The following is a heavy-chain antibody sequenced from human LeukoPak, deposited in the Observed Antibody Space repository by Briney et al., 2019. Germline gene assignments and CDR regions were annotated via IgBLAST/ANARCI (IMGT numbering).Heavy chain of an antibody. J-gene: IGHJ4*02. Sequence: ASVKVSCKASGGTFSSYAISWVRQAPGQGLEWMGGIIPIFGTANYAQKFQGRVTITADKSTSTVYMELSSLRSEDTAVYYCARAKGSSSGGNFDYWGQGTLVTVSS. CDR3: ARAKGSSSGGNFDY. CDR1: GGTFSSYA. D-gene: IGHD6-6*01. CDR2: IIPIFGTA. V-gene: IGHV1-69*06.